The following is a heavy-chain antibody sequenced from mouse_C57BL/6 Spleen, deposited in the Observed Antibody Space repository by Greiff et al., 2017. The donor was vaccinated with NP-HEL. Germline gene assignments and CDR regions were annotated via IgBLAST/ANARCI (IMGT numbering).Heavy chain of an antibody. V-gene: IGHV2-2*01. Sequence: VKLMESGPGLVQPSQSLSITCTVSGFSLTSYGVHWVRQSPGKGLEWLGVIWSGGSTDYNVAFISRLSISKDNSKSQVFFKMNSLQADDTAIYYCATDYSLAYWGQGTLVTVAA. J-gene: IGHJ3*01. CDR2: IWSGGST. D-gene: IGHD1-1*01. CDR3: ATDYSLAY. CDR1: GFSLTSYG.